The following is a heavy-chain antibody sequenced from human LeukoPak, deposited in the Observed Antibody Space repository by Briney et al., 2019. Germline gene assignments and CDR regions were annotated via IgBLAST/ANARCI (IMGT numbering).Heavy chain of an antibody. D-gene: IGHD7-27*01. Sequence: GGSLRLSCAASGFTFSSYAMSWVRQAPGKGPEWVANIKEDGTQKYYVDSVRGRFTISRDNAENSLYLQMNSLRDEDTAVYYCAKTGERDYWGRGTLVTASS. J-gene: IGHJ4*02. CDR2: IKEDGTQK. CDR1: GFTFSSYA. V-gene: IGHV3-7*01. CDR3: AKTGERDY.